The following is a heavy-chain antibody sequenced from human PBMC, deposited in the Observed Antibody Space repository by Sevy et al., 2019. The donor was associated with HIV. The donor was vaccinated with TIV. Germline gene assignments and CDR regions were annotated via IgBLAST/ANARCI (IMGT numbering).Heavy chain of an antibody. J-gene: IGHJ6*02. V-gene: IGHV3-43*01. D-gene: IGHD1-20*01. CDR2: ISWDGGST. CDR1: GFTFDDYT. CDR3: AKGYIGYYCYGMDV. Sequence: GGSLRLSCAASGFTFDDYTMHWVRQAPGKGLEWVSLISWDGGSTYYADSVKGRFTISRDNSKNSLYLQMNSLRTEDTALYYCAKGYIGYYCYGMDVWGQGTTVTVSS.